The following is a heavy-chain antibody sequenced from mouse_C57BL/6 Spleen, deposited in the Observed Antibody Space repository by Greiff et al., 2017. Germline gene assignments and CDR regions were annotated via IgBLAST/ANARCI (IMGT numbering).Heavy chain of an antibody. CDR1: GYAFSSSW. V-gene: IGHV1-82*01. CDR3: AKEGITTVVATPYYAMDY. D-gene: IGHD1-1*01. Sequence: QVQLKQSGPELVKPGASVKISCKASGYAFSSSWMNWVKQRPGKGLEWIGRIYPGDGDTNYNGKFKGKATLTADKSSSTAYMQLSSLTSEDSAVYFCAKEGITTVVATPYYAMDYWGQGTSVTVSS. CDR2: IYPGDGDT. J-gene: IGHJ4*01.